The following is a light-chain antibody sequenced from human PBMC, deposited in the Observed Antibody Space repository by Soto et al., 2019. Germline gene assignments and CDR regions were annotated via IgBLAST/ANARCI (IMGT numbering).Light chain of an antibody. Sequence: EIVLTQSPGTLSLCPWEIATLSCMASQSVSSSSLAWYQQKRGQAPRLLIHDASSRATGIPDRFSGSGSGTDFTLTISRLEPEDFAVYYCQQYGGSPRTFGQGTKVDIK. J-gene: IGKJ1*01. CDR2: DAS. V-gene: IGKV3-20*01. CDR1: QSVSSSS. CDR3: QQYGGSPRT.